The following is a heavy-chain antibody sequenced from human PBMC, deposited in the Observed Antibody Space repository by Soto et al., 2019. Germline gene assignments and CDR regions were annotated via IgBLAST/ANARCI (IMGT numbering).Heavy chain of an antibody. D-gene: IGHD3-10*01. J-gene: IGHJ6*02. CDR1: GYTFTSYG. Sequence: QVQLVQSGAEVKKPGASVKVSCKASGYTFTSYGFSWVRQAPGQGLEWMGWISAYNGKTNYAQKLQGRVTMTTDTSTSTAYRELRSLRSDDTAVYYCASFYYYGSGSYYKTDYYYGMDVWGQGTTVTVSS. V-gene: IGHV1-18*01. CDR3: ASFYYYGSGSYYKTDYYYGMDV. CDR2: ISAYNGKT.